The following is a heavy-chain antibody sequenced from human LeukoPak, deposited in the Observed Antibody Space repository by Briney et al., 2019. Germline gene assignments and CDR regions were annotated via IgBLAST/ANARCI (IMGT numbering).Heavy chain of an antibody. J-gene: IGHJ4*02. CDR3: ARDQRIGGRYCSSTSCYPPDY. V-gene: IGHV3-74*01. Sequence: GGPLRLSCAASGFTFSSYWMHWVRHAPGKGLVWVSRINSDGSSTIYADSVKGRFTISRDNAKNTLYLQMNSLRAEDTAVYYCARDQRIGGRYCSSTSCYPPDYWGRGTLVTVSS. CDR2: INSDGSST. D-gene: IGHD2-2*01. CDR1: GFTFSSYW.